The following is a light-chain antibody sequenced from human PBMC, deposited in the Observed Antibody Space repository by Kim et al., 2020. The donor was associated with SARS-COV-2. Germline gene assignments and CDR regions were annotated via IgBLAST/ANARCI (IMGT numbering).Light chain of an antibody. CDR1: SSDVGGYNY. V-gene: IGLV2-14*03. J-gene: IGLJ2*01. Sequence: QSITISSTGTSSDVGGYNYVSWYQQHPGKAPKLMIYDVSNRPSGVSNRFSGSKSGNTASLTISGLQAEDEADYYCSSYTSSSTPGVFGGGTQLTVL. CDR3: SSYTSSSTPGV. CDR2: DVS.